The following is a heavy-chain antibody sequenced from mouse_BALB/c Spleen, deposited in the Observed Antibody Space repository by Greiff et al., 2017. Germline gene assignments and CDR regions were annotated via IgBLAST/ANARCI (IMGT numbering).Heavy chain of an antibody. Sequence: EVKLVESGPSLVKPSQTLSLTCSVTGDSITSGYWNWIRKFPGNKLEYMGYISYSGSTYYNPSLKSRISITRDTSKNQYYLQLNSVTTEDTATYYCASRPSYYGSSYDYFDYWGQGTTLTVSS. CDR2: ISYSGST. D-gene: IGHD1-1*01. J-gene: IGHJ2*01. CDR1: GDSITSGY. V-gene: IGHV3-8*02. CDR3: ASRPSYYGSSYDYFDY.